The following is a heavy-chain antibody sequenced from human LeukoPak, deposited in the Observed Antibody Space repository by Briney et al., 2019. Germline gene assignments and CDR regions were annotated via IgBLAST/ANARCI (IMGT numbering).Heavy chain of an antibody. V-gene: IGHV3-73*01. J-gene: IGHJ4*02. D-gene: IGHD1-7*01. Sequence: GXXKLSCAASGFTFSGSAVHWVRQASGKGMEWVGRIRRKANSYATEYAASVKGRFTISRDDSKNTLYLQMNSLKTEDTAVYYCTIRYSWNYGYWGQGTLVTVSS. CDR1: GFTFSGSA. CDR2: IRRKANSYAT. CDR3: TIRYSWNYGY.